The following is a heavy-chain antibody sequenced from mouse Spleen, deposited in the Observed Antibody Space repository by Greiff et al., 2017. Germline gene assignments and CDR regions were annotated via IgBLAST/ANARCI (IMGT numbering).Heavy chain of an antibody. Sequence: VQLQQSGAELMKPGASVKISCKATGYTFSSYWIEWVKQRPGHGLEWIGEILPGSGSTNYNEKFKGKATFTADTSSNTAYMQLSSLTSEDSAVYYCARRGPYYDYEGAWFAYWGQGTLVTVSA. D-gene: IGHD2-4*01. CDR2: ILPGSGST. V-gene: IGHV1-9*01. J-gene: IGHJ3*01. CDR3: ARRGPYYDYEGAWFAY. CDR1: GYTFSSYW.